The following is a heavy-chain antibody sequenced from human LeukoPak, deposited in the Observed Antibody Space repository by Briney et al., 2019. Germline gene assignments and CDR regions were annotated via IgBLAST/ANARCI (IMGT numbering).Heavy chain of an antibody. CDR2: ISGSGGST. J-gene: IGHJ4*02. CDR1: GFTFSSYA. V-gene: IGHV3-23*01. CDR3: AKDPWVVRGVTLDY. D-gene: IGHD3-10*01. Sequence: GGSLRLSCAASGFTFSSYAMSWVRQAPGKGLEWVSAISGSGGSTYYADSVKGRFTISRDNSKNALYLQMNSLRAEDTAVYYCAKDPWVVRGVTLDYWGQGTLVTVSS.